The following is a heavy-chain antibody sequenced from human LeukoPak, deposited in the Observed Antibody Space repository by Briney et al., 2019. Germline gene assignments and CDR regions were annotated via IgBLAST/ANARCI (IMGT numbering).Heavy chain of an antibody. V-gene: IGHV3-72*01. D-gene: IGHD4-17*01. CDR2: TRTKAKDYTT. CDR3: ARGPTVTFNYHYGMDV. Sequence: GGSLRLSCATSGFTFSDHYMDWVRQAPGKGLEWVARTRTKAKDYTTEYAASVKGRFTVSRDKSMHSLYLQMNSLKTEDTAVYYCARGPTVTFNYHYGMDVWGRGTTVTVSS. CDR1: GFTFSDHY. J-gene: IGHJ6*02.